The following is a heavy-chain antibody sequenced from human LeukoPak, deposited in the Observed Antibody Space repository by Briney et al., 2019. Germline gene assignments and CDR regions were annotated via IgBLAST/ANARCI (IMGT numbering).Heavy chain of an antibody. CDR2: INHSGST. CDR3: AREGLTGSRRHYYYYMDV. J-gene: IGHJ6*03. D-gene: IGHD1-20*01. V-gene: IGHV4-34*01. CDR1: GGSLSVYS. Sequence: SETQSLTCAVSGGSLSVYSWTWIRQPPGKGLEWIGEINHSGSTNYNPSLKGRVTISLDPSNNQFSLRLSSVTAADTAVYYCAREGLTGSRRHYYYYMDVWGKGTTVTVSS.